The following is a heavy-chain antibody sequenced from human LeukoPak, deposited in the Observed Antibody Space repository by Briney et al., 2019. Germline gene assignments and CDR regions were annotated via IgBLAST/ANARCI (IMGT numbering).Heavy chain of an antibody. V-gene: IGHV1-2*02. CDR3: ARGWAYFDY. J-gene: IGHJ4*02. CDR1: GYTFTGYY. CDR2: NNPNSGGT. D-gene: IGHD6-13*01. Sequence: ASVKVSCKASGYTFTGYYIHWVRQAPGQGLEWMGWNNPNSGGTNFAQKFLGRLTMTRDTSISTAYMELTRLISDDTAVYYCARGWAYFDYWGQGTLVTVSS.